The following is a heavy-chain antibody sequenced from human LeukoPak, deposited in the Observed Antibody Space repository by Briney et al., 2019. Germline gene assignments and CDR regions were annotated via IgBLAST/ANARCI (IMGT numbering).Heavy chain of an antibody. Sequence: GGSLRLSCEASGFTVSSSYINWVRQAPGKGLEWVSHIFTGGSTYYADSVKGRFTISRDNAKNSLYLQMNSLRAEDTALYYCAKDSRHSPDNAFDIWGQGTMVTVSS. CDR2: IFTGGST. V-gene: IGHV3-53*05. J-gene: IGHJ3*02. CDR1: GFTVSSSY. CDR3: AKDSRHSPDNAFDI.